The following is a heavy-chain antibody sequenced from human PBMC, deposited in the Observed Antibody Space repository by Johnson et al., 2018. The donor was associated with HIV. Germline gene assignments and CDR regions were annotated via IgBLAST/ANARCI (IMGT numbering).Heavy chain of an antibody. CDR1: GFTFSSYD. CDR2: IGTAGDT. CDR3: ARASSGYYSDAFDI. D-gene: IGHD3-22*01. Sequence: VYLVESGGGLVQPGGSLRLSCAASGFTFSSYDMHWVRQATGKGLEWVSAIGTAGDTYYPGSVKGRFTISRENAKNSLYLQMNSLRAGDTAVYYCARASSGYYSDAFDIWGQRTMVTVSS. J-gene: IGHJ3*02. V-gene: IGHV3-13*01.